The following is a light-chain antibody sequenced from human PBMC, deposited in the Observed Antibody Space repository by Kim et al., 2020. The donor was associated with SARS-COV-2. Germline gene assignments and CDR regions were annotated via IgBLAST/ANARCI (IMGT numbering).Light chain of an antibody. J-gene: IGKJ1*01. CDR1: QSLVHSNGNTY. V-gene: IGKV2-30*02. CDR3: MQGKFWPT. CDR2: KVS. Sequence: QAASISCRSSQSLVHSNGNTYLNWFHQRPGQSPRRLIYKVSNRDSGVPDRFSGSGSGTDFTLKISRVEAEDVGIYYCMQGKFWPTSGQGTKVDIK.